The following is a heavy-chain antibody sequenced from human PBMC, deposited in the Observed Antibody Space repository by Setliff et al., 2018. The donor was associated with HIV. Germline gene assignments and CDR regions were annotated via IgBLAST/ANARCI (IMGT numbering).Heavy chain of an antibody. CDR1: GGSISSHC. V-gene: IGHV4-59*11. J-gene: IGHJ4*02. CDR2: IYSSGSI. CDR3: ARALRYNFWSGYYTGDYFDY. Sequence: SETLSLTCTVSGGSISSHCWSWIRQSPGKALEWIGYIYSSGSIIYNPSLKSRVTMSVDTSQNQVSLDLDSVTAAGTAVYYCARALRYNFWSGYYTGDYFDYWGQGTPVTV. D-gene: IGHD3-3*01.